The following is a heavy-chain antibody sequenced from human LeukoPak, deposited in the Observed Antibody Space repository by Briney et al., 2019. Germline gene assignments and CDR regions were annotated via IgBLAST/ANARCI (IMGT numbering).Heavy chain of an antibody. V-gene: IGHV3-23*01. D-gene: IGHD6-13*01. CDR2: ISGSGGAT. J-gene: IGHJ5*02. CDR1: GFTFNNYA. Sequence: PGGSLRLSCAASGFTFNNYAMSWVRQAPGKGLEWVSAISGSGGATYYADSVKGRFTISRDNAKNSLYLQMNSLRAEDTAVYYCARREIAAAALDPWGQGTLVTVSS. CDR3: ARREIAAAALDP.